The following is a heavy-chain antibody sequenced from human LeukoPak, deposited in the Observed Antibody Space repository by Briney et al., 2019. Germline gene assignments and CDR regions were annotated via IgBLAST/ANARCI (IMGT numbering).Heavy chain of an antibody. Sequence: GGSLRLSCVVSGFTFSSYWMTWVRQAPGTGLEWVATIKQDGSEKYYVDSVQGRFTISRDNAKKSLYLQMNSLRAEDTAVYYCARDPLYFDSPAGIDYWGQGTLVTVSS. V-gene: IGHV3-7*03. J-gene: IGHJ4*02. D-gene: IGHD3-22*01. CDR2: IKQDGSEK. CDR3: ARDPLYFDSPAGIDY. CDR1: GFTFSSYW.